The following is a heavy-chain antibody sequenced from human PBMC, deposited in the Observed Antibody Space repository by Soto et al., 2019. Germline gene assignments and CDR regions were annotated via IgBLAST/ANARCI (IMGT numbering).Heavy chain of an antibody. V-gene: IGHV3-13*01. CDR2: IDTAGDT. CDR1: GLTFSRYD. Sequence: EVQLVESGGGLVQPGGSLRPSCAASGLTFSRYDMHWFRQTTGKGLEWVSAIDTAGDTYYPGSVKGRFTISRENAKNSLYLQVNSLRAEDTAVYYCARAGGYYYGMDAWGQGTTVTVSS. CDR3: ARAGGYYYGMDA. J-gene: IGHJ6*02.